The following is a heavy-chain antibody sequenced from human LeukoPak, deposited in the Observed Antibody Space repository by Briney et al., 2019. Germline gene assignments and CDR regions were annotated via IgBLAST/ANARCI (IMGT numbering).Heavy chain of an antibody. J-gene: IGHJ5*02. D-gene: IGHD3-16*01. CDR1: EYTLTSYD. CDR3: ARGLGTYWGKDFLNWFDP. V-gene: IGHV1-8*01. CDR2: MNPNSGNT. Sequence: ASVKVSCKASEYTLTSYDINWVRQATGQGLEWMGWMNPNSGNTGYAQKFQGRVTMTRNTSLSTAYMELTSLKSEDTAVYYCARGLGTYWGKDFLNWFDPWGQGTLVTVSS.